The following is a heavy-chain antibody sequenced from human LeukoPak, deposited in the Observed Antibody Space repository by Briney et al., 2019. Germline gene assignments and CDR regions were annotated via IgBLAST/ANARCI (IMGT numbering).Heavy chain of an antibody. Sequence: GGSLRLSCAASGFRFSDYCMHWVRQGPGKGPEWLSRTSKDGSDTFYADAAKGRFTASRDNAKNTVYLQVTNVRPEDTAVYFCARGGYSGSYYRFSWGQGTLVTVAS. CDR3: ARGGYSGSYYRFS. J-gene: IGHJ4*02. CDR1: GFRFSDYC. V-gene: IGHV3-74*01. D-gene: IGHD6-25*01. CDR2: TSKDGSDT.